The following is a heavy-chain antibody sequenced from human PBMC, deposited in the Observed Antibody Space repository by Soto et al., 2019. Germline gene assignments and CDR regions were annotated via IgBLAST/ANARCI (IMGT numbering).Heavy chain of an antibody. CDR2: INGYTGNT. CDR3: APSWVTGKGGMDV. V-gene: IGHV1-18*01. D-gene: IGHD3-16*01. Sequence: QVQLVQSGAEVKKPGASVKVSCKTSGYTFTSYGLSWVRQAPGQGLEWMGWINGYTGNTNYAQKFQGRVTMTTDTSTNTAYLDLWTLISADTAVYYCAPSWVTGKGGMDVWGQGTTVTVSS. J-gene: IGHJ6*02. CDR1: GYTFTSYG.